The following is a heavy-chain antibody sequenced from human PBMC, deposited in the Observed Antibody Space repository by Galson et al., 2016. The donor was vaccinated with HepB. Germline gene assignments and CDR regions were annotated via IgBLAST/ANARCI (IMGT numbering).Heavy chain of an antibody. CDR2: IIPFFGTT. J-gene: IGHJ6*02. CDR1: GGTFSNYA. V-gene: IGHV1-69*13. Sequence: SVKVSCKASGGTFSNYALSWVRQAPGQGLEWMGGIIPFFGTTHYAEKFQGRVTITADASTSTTYLDLGSLRSEDTAVYYCAREEGAVWGQGTTVTVSS. D-gene: IGHD4/OR15-4a*01. CDR3: AREEGAV.